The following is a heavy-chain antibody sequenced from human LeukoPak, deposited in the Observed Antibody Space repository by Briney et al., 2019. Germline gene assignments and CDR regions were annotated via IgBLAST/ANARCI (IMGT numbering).Heavy chain of an antibody. CDR2: ISGSGGST. Sequence: GGSLRLSCAASGFTFSSYAMSWVRQAPGKGLEWVSAISGSGGSTYYAASVTGRFTSSRENSKNTLYLPMNSLRAEDTAVYYCAKDPGASLYSSSQAPRFAPWGQGTLVTVSS. D-gene: IGHD6-13*01. CDR1: GFTFSSYA. J-gene: IGHJ5*02. V-gene: IGHV3-23*01. CDR3: AKDPGASLYSSSQAPRFAP.